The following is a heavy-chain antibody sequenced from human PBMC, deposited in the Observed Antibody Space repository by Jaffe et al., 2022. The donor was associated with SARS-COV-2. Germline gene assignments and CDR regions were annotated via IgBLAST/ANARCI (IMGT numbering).Heavy chain of an antibody. J-gene: IGHJ5*02. CDR2: IYNSGST. CDR1: GGSISSAGYY. V-gene: IGHV4-31*03. Sequence: QVQLQESGPGLVKASQTLSLLCTVSGGSISSAGYYWSWIRQHPGKGLEWIGYIYNSGSTQYNPSLKSRVSISVDTSKSQFSLKLTSVTAADTAVYYCARSLNKYYDPWGQGTLVTVSS. CDR3: ARSLNKYYDP. D-gene: IGHD2-8*01.